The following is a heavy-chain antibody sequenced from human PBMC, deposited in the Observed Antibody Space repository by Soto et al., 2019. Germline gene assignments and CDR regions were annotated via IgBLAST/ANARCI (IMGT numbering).Heavy chain of an antibody. CDR2: IKQDGSEK. D-gene: IGHD6-13*01. V-gene: IGHV3-7*01. CDR1: GFTFSSYW. J-gene: IGHJ6*03. CDR3: ARGPIAASQNYYYYFMDG. Sequence: GGSLRLSCAASGFTFSSYWMSWVRQAPGKGLEWVANIKQDGSEKYYVDSVKGRFTISRDNAKNSLYLQMNSLRAEDTAVYYCARGPIAASQNYYYYFMDGWGKGTTVTVSS.